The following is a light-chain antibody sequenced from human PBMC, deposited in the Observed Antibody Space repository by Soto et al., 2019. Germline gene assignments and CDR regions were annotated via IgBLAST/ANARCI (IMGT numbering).Light chain of an antibody. Sequence: DIQLTQSPSFLSASVGDRVTITCRASQGISSYLAWYHQIPGKAPNLLIYAASTLQSGVPSRFSGSGSGTEFTLTISSLQPEDFATYYCHQLNSYPHTFGQGTRLEMK. CDR2: AAS. J-gene: IGKJ5*01. CDR1: QGISSY. CDR3: HQLNSYPHT. V-gene: IGKV1-9*01.